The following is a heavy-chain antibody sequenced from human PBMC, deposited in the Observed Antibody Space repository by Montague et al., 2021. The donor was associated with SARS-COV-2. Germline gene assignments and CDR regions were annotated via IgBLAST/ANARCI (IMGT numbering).Heavy chain of an antibody. V-gene: IGHV6-1*01. CDR3: ARQDTSGWLTFDY. D-gene: IGHD6-19*01. Sequence: CGISGDSVSSSTVAWNWLRQSPSRGLEWLGRTYFRSSFYNDYALSVKSRLNIQPDSAKNQFSLQLTFVTPEDTAIYYCARQDTSGWLTFDYWGQGILVTVSS. CDR1: GDSVSSSTVA. J-gene: IGHJ4*02. CDR2: TYFRSSFYN.